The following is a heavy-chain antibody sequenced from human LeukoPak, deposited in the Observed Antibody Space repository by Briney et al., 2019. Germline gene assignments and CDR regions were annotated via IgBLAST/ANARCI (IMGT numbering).Heavy chain of an antibody. Sequence: GGSLRLSCTASGFTFGDSPMSWVRQAPGKGLEWVANIKQDGSEKYYVDSVKGRFTISRDNAKNSLYLQMNSLRAEDTAVYYCARGDTMVPLPPYYFDYWGQGTLVTVSS. J-gene: IGHJ4*02. CDR2: IKQDGSEK. CDR3: ARGDTMVPLPPYYFDY. D-gene: IGHD3-10*01. V-gene: IGHV3-7*01. CDR1: GFTFGDSP.